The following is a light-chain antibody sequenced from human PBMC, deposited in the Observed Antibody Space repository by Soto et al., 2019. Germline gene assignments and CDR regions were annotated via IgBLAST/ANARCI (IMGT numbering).Light chain of an antibody. V-gene: IGLV7-46*01. Sequence: QSVVSQGPSLSGSPGGTVTLTCGSSTGAVTNGHYPYWFQQKPGQAPRTLIYDTTNRHSWTPARFSGSLLGGKAALTLSGAQPEDEAEYYCLLAYNGPYVFGTGTKVTV. CDR2: DTT. CDR1: TGAVTNGHY. J-gene: IGLJ1*01. CDR3: LLAYNGPYV.